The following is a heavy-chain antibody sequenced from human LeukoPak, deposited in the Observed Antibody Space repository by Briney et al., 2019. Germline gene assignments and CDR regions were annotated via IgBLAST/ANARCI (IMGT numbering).Heavy chain of an antibody. CDR3: ARGGITGTTRGPTRLNDAFDI. D-gene: IGHD1-20*01. CDR1: GYTFTSYY. CDR2: INPSGGST. J-gene: IGHJ3*02. Sequence: ASVKVSCKASGYTFTSYYMHWVRQAPGQGLEWMGIINPSGGSTSYAQKFQGRVTMTRDTSTSAVYMELSSLRSEDTAVYYCARGGITGTTRGPTRLNDAFDIWGQGTMVTVSS. V-gene: IGHV1-46*01.